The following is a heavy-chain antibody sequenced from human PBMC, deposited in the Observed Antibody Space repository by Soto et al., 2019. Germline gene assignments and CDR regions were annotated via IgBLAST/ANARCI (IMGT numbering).Heavy chain of an antibody. CDR1: GGTFSSYT. CDR3: ARDPGSSSWYRDWYFDL. CDR2: IIPILGIA. Sequence: QVQLVQSGAEVKKPGSSVKVSCKASGGTFSSYTISWVRQAPGQGLEWMGRIIPILGIANYAQKFQGRVTITADKSTSTAYMELSSLRSEDTAVYYCARDPGSSSWYRDWYFDLWGRGTLVTVSS. D-gene: IGHD6-13*01. J-gene: IGHJ2*01. V-gene: IGHV1-69*08.